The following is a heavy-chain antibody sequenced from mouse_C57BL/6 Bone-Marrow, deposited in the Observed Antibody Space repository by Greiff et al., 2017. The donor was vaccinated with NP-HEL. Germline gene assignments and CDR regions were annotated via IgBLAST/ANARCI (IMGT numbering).Heavy chain of an antibody. V-gene: IGHV2-2*01. CDR1: GFSLPSYG. Sequence: VKVVESGPGLVQPSQSLSITCTVPGFSLPSYGVHWVRPSPGKGLEWLGVLWSGGSTDYNAAFISRLSISKDISKSQVFFKMNSLQADDTAIYYCARIWGYDEMCAMDYWGQGTSVTVSS. CDR2: LWSGGST. J-gene: IGHJ4*01. CDR3: ARIWGYDEMCAMDY. D-gene: IGHD2-2*01.